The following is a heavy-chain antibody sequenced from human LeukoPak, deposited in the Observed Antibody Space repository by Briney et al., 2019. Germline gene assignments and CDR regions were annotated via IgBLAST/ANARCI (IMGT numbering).Heavy chain of an antibody. V-gene: IGHV4-59*01. CDR1: GGSISGYY. D-gene: IGHD1-1*01. J-gene: IGHJ5*02. Sequence: SETLSLTCTVSGGSISGYYWSWVRQPPGKGLEWIGYIYDSGTTNYNPSLKSRVTISEDTSKNQFSLKLTSVTAADTAVYYCAKKVESKWFDPWGQETLVTVSS. CDR3: AKKVESKWFDP. CDR2: IYDSGTT.